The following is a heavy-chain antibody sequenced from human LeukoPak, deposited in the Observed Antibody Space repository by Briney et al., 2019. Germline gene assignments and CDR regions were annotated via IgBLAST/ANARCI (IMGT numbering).Heavy chain of an antibody. CDR1: GYSISSGYY. D-gene: IGHD2-21*02. J-gene: IGHJ4*02. CDR2: IYHGAST. V-gene: IGHV4-38-2*02. CDR3: ARDLAPCAGDSHSDGFDY. Sequence: SETVSLTCTVSGYSISSGYYWGWIRQCPGKGLEWIGSIYHGASTYYKPCLRTRVIVSVDTTKHQFSLKMRPVTAADAAFYHCARDLAPCAGDSHSDGFDYWRGETLVTVPS.